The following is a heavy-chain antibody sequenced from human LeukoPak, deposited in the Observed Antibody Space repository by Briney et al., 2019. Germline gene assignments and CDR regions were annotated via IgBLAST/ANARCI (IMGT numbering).Heavy chain of an antibody. CDR2: VSGSGGST. J-gene: IGHJ4*02. CDR1: GFTFSSNG. Sequence: GGSLRLSCVASGFTFSSNGMHWVRQAPGKGLEWVSAVSGSGGSTYYAASVTGRFTISRDNSRNTLYLQMNSLRAEDTAVYYCANTLSGYSYADSGYWGQGTLVTVSS. D-gene: IGHD5-18*01. CDR3: ANTLSGYSYADSGY. V-gene: IGHV3-23*01.